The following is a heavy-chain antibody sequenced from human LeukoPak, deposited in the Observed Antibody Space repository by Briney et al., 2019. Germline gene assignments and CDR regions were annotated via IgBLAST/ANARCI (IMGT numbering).Heavy chain of an antibody. CDR3: AKSGGYGLIDY. CDR1: GYSISSGYY. D-gene: IGHD1-26*01. V-gene: IGHV4-38-2*02. Sequence: SETLSLTCTVSGYSISSGYYWGWIRQPPGKGLEWIGSIYHSGSTYYNPSLKSRVTISVDTSKNQFSLKLTSVTAADTAMYYCAKSGGYGLIDYWGQGTRVTVSS. J-gene: IGHJ4*02. CDR2: IYHSGST.